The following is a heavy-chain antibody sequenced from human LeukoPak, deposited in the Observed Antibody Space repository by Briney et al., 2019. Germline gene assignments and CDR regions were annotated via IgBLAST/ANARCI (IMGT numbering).Heavy chain of an antibody. CDR3: AGFGAGSYY. Sequence: SETLSLTCTVYGGSFSGHYWSWIRQSPGKGLEWIGEINHSGSTSYNPSLESRVTMGVDTSKNQFSLKVTSVTAADTAVYYCAGFGAGSYYWGQGTLVTVSS. J-gene: IGHJ4*02. CDR1: GGSFSGHY. CDR2: INHSGST. D-gene: IGHD3-10*01. V-gene: IGHV4-34*01.